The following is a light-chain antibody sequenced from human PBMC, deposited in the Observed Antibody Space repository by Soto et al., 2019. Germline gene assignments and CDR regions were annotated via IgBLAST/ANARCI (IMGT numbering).Light chain of an antibody. V-gene: IGKV1-39*01. CDR2: AAS. Sequence: DIQMTQSPSSLSASVGDRVTITCRASQSISSYLNWYQQRPGKAPNLLISAASSLQSGVPSRFSGSGSGTDFTLTISTLQPEDSATYYCQQTYSTVSITFGQGTRLEIK. CDR3: QQTYSTVSIT. J-gene: IGKJ5*01. CDR1: QSISSY.